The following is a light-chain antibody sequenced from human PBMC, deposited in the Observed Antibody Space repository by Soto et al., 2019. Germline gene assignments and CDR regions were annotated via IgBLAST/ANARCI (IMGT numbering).Light chain of an antibody. CDR2: DVN. Sequence: QSVLTQPPSASGSPGQSLTISCTGTSSDVGAHNYVSWYQQNPGKAPKLMLYDVNKRPSGVPDRFSGSKSGNTASLTVSGLQAEDEADYYCSSYAGGNNWVFGGVTKLTVL. CDR1: SSDVGAHNY. V-gene: IGLV2-8*01. J-gene: IGLJ3*02. CDR3: SSYAGGNNWV.